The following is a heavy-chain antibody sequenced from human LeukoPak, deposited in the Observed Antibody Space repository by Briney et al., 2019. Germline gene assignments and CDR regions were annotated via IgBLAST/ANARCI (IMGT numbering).Heavy chain of an antibody. J-gene: IGHJ6*03. CDR2: ISAYNGNT. V-gene: IGHV1-18*01. CDR1: GYTFTNYG. Sequence: ASVKVSCKASGYTFTNYGISWVRQAPGQGLEWMGWISAYNGNTNYAQKLQGRVTMTTDTSTSTAYMELRSLRSDDTAVYYCAREGETYYDFWSGYPPPTYYYYYYMDVWGKGTTVTVSS. CDR3: AREGETYYDFWSGYPPPTYYYYYYMDV. D-gene: IGHD3-3*01.